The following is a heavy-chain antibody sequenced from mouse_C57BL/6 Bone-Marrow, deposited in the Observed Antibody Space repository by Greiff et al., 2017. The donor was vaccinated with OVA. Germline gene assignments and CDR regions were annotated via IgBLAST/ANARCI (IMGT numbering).Heavy chain of an antibody. CDR1: GFNIKDDY. Sequence: EVQLQQSGAELVRPGASVKLSCTASGFNIKDDYMHWVKQRPEQGLEWIGWLDPENGDTEYASKFQGKATITADTSSNTAYLQLSSLTSEDTAVYYCTTPFYYYDTHWYFDVWGTGTTVTVSS. CDR3: TTPFYYYDTHWYFDV. V-gene: IGHV14-4*01. D-gene: IGHD1-1*01. CDR2: LDPENGDT. J-gene: IGHJ1*03.